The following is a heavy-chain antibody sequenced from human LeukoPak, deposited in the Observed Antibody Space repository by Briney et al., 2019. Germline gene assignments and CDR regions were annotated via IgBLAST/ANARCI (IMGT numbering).Heavy chain of an antibody. CDR3: AKDAGYDSGAFDY. V-gene: IGHV3-30*02. CDR2: IRYDGSNK. Sequence: GGSLRLSCAGSGFTFSSYGMHWVRQAPGKGLEWVAFIRYDGSNKYYADSVKGRFTISRDNSKNTLYLQMNSLRAEDTAVYYCAKDAGYDSGAFDYWGQGTLVTVSS. CDR1: GFTFSSYG. D-gene: IGHD3-22*01. J-gene: IGHJ4*02.